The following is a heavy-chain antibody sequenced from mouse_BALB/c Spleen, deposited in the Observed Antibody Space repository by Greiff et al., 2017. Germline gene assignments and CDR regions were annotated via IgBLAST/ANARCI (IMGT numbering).Heavy chain of an antibody. CDR1: GFTFSSYA. Sequence: EVHLVESGGGLVKPGGSLKLSCAASGFTFSSYAMSWVRQTPEKRLEWVATISSGGSYTYYPDSVKGRFTISRDNAKNTLYLQMSSLRSEDTAMYYCARQGGNYVFAYWGQGTLVTVSA. D-gene: IGHD2-1*01. CDR3: ARQGGNYVFAY. V-gene: IGHV5-9-3*01. CDR2: ISSGGSYT. J-gene: IGHJ3*01.